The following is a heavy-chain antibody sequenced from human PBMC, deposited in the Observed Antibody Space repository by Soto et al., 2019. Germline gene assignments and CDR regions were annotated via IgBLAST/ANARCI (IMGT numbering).Heavy chain of an antibody. V-gene: IGHV3-23*01. CDR2: ISGSGDGT. Sequence: EVQLLESGGGVAQRGGSLRLSCAPSGFTVSSHAMSWVRQAPGKGLEWVASISGSGDGTYYGDSVKGRFTLSRDSSSSTLYLQMNNLRGEDTAVYFCTKSRRGILMVYGFGGMDVWGQGTTVTVSS. CDR3: TKSRRGILMVYGFGGMDV. J-gene: IGHJ6*02. CDR1: GFTVSSHA. D-gene: IGHD2-8*01.